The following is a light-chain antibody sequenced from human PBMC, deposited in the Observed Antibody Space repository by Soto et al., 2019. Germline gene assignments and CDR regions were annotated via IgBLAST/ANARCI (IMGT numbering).Light chain of an antibody. CDR2: GAS. J-gene: IGKJ3*01. V-gene: IGKV3D-15*01. Sequence: EIVMTQSPASLSVSPGERATLSCRASQSMGSNLAWYQQKPGQAPRLLIYGASSRATGIPDRFSGSGSGTEGTITINSLQSEDGEVYDGQQYNQWPGTFGPGTKVDIK. CDR3: QQYNQWPGT. CDR1: QSMGSN.